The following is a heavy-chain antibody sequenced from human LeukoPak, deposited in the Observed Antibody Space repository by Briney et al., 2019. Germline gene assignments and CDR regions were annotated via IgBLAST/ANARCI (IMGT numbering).Heavy chain of an antibody. J-gene: IGHJ4*02. CDR3: ARGSLDYGDYFDY. CDR1: GFTFSSYE. V-gene: IGHV3-48*03. Sequence: PGGSLRLSCAVSGFTFSSYEMNWVRQAPGKGLEWVSYISSSGRTIYNADSVKGRFTISRDNSKNTLYLQMNSLRAEDTALYYCARGSLDYGDYFDYWGQGTLVTVSS. D-gene: IGHD4-17*01. CDR2: ISSSGRTI.